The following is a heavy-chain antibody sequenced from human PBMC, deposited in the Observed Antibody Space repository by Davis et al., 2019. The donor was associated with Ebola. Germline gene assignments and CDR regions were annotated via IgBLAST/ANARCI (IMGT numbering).Heavy chain of an antibody. V-gene: IGHV3-21*04. J-gene: IGHJ4*02. D-gene: IGHD6-13*01. CDR3: VRDREAAAGWGLDH. CDR1: GFNFNKYR. CDR2: ISSDNDYK. Sequence: GGSLRLSCAASGFNFNKYRMNWVRQAPGKGLEFVSSISSDNDYKWYADSVKGRFTISRDNAKNSLYLQMNSLRPDDMGLYYCVRDREAAAGWGLDHWGRGTLVTVSS.